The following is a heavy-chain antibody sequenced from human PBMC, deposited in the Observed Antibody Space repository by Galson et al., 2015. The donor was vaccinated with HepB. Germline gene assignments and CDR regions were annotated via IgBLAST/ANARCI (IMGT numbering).Heavy chain of an antibody. D-gene: IGHD3-3*01. V-gene: IGHV5-10-1*01. Sequence: QSGAEVKEPGESLRISCKGSGYSFTTHWISWVRQMPGKGLEWMGRIDPSDSYTNYNPSFQGHVTISADKSSSTAYLQWSSLKASDTATYYCARQAGSGYSYYYYMDVWGKGTSVTVSS. J-gene: IGHJ6*03. CDR3: ARQAGSGYSYYYYMDV. CDR2: IDPSDSYT. CDR1: GYSFTTHW.